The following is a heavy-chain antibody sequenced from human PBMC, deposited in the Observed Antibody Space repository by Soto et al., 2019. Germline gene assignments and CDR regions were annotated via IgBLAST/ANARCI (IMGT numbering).Heavy chain of an antibody. Sequence: QVQLVESGGGVVQPGRSLRLSCAASGFTFSNYVMHWVRQAPGKGLEWVAVISHDGSNKHYADSVKGRFTISRDNSKNTLYLQMNSLRVEDTAVYYWVVDIQATPQGSFDLWGRGTLVTVSS. CDR2: ISHDGSNK. J-gene: IGHJ2*01. CDR3: VVDIQATPQGSFDL. D-gene: IGHD5-12*01. V-gene: IGHV3-30-3*01. CDR1: GFTFSNYV.